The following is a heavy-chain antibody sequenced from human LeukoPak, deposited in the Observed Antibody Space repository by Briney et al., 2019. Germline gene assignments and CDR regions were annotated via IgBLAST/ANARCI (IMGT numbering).Heavy chain of an antibody. Sequence: PSETLSLTCTVSGGSISSYSWSWIRQPAGKGLEWIGRIYTSGTTNYNPSLKSRVFMSVATSKNQFSLKLNSVTAADTAVYYCASLLYSNPPFDYWGQGTLVTVSS. V-gene: IGHV4-4*07. J-gene: IGHJ4*02. CDR1: GGSISSYS. CDR3: ASLLYSNPPFDY. D-gene: IGHD4-11*01. CDR2: IYTSGTT.